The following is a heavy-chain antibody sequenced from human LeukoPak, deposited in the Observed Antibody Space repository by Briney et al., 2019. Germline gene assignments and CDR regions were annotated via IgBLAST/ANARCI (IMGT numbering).Heavy chain of an antibody. CDR1: GGSFSGYY. D-gene: IGHD5-24*01. J-gene: IGHJ4*02. V-gene: IGHV4-34*01. CDR2: IHYSGRI. CDR3: SRGTDAYKCGNS. Sequence: SETLSLTCAVYGGSFSGYYWSWIRQPPGKGLEWIGEIHYSGRINYNPSLKSRVTISADTSNNHFSLKMNSVTAADTAVYYCSRGTDAYKCGNSWGQGTLVTVSS.